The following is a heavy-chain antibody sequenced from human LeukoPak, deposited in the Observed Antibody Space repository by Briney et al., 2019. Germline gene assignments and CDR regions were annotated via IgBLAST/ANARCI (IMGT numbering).Heavy chain of an antibody. CDR3: ARVPGVNMYYFDY. D-gene: IGHD3-10*01. CDR1: GYTFTSYY. CDR2: IDPSGGST. J-gene: IGHJ4*02. Sequence: ASVKVSCKASGYTFTSYYMHWVRQATGQGLEWMGIIDPSGGSTSYAQKFQGRVTVTRDTSTSTVYMELSSLRSEDTAVYYCARVPGVNMYYFDYWGQGTLVTVSS. V-gene: IGHV1-46*01.